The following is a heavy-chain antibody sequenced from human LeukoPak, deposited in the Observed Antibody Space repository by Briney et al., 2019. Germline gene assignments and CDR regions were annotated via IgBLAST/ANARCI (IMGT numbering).Heavy chain of an antibody. CDR2: VNPKSGGT. J-gene: IGHJ5*02. V-gene: IGHV1-2*02. Sequence: ASVKVSCKASGYTFTDYYMHWVRQAPGQGLEWMGWVNPKSGGTNYAQEFQGRVTMTRDTSISTACMDLSRLRSDDTAVYYCARFAAMPAWGQGTLVTVSS. CDR1: GYTFTDYY. CDR3: ARFAAMPA. D-gene: IGHD2-2*01.